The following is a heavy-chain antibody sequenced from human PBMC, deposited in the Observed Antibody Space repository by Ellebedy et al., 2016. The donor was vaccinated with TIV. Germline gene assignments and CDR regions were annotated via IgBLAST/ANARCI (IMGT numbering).Heavy chain of an antibody. J-gene: IGHJ5*02. D-gene: IGHD5-12*01. V-gene: IGHV1-69*13. CDR1: GGTFSSYA. CDR2: IIPIFGTA. CDR3: ARDVATAYLFDP. Sequence: AASVKVSCKASGGTFSSYAISWVRQALGQGLEWMGGIIPIFGTANYAQKFQGRVTITADESTSTAYMELSSLRSEDTAVYYCARDVATAYLFDPWGQGTLVTVSS.